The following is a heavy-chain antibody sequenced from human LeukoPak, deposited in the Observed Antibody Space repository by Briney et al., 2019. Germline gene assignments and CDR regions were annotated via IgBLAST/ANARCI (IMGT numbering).Heavy chain of an antibody. J-gene: IGHJ1*01. Sequence: SETLSLTCTVSGGSISGYYWSWIRQPPGKGLEWIAYIYSSGSTNYNPSLKSRVTISVDTSKNQFSLQLSSVTAADTAVYYCARHGYCSSTSCYTRYFQHWGQGTLVTVSS. V-gene: IGHV4-59*08. CDR3: ARHGYCSSTSCYTRYFQH. CDR2: IYSSGST. D-gene: IGHD2-2*02. CDR1: GGSISGYY.